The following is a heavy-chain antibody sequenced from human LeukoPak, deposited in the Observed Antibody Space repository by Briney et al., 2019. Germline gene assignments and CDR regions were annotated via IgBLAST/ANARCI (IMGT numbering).Heavy chain of an antibody. V-gene: IGHV3-30-3*01. Sequence: GGSLRLSCAASGFTFSSYAMYWVRQAPGKGLEWVAVISYDGGNKYYAESVKGRFTISRDNSKNTLYLQINSLRAEDTAVYYCARDPAAYYYDSSGYPKFDYWGQGTLVTVSS. CDR3: ARDPAAYYYDSSGYPKFDY. CDR1: GFTFSSYA. CDR2: ISYDGGNK. J-gene: IGHJ4*02. D-gene: IGHD3-22*01.